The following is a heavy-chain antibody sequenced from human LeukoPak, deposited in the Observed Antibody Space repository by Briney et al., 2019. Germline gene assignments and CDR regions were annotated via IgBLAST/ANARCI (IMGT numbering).Heavy chain of an antibody. J-gene: IGHJ4*02. CDR1: GFTFSSYV. CDR2: VTSGGST. Sequence: GGSLRLSCKASGFTFSSYVMSWVRQAPGKGLEWVSGVTSGGSTYYADSVKGRFTISRDSSKNTLYLQMNSLGAEDTALYYCAKVPVWQQLVDYWGQGTLVTVSS. D-gene: IGHD6-13*01. CDR3: AKVPVWQQLVDY. V-gene: IGHV3-23*01.